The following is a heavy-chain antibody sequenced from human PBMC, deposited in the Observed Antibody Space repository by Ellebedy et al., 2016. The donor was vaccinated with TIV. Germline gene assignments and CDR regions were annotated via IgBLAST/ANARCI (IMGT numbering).Heavy chain of an antibody. D-gene: IGHD3-10*01. CDR2: FDPEDGET. Sequence: AASVKVSCKVAGYTLTELSMHWVRQVPGKGLEWMGGFDPEDGETLYAQKFQGRVTMTEDTSTDTAYMELSSLRSEDTAMYYCAADHSGPGTYYFIWGQGTLVTVSS. CDR3: AADHSGPGTYYFI. V-gene: IGHV1-24*01. J-gene: IGHJ4*02. CDR1: GYTLTELS.